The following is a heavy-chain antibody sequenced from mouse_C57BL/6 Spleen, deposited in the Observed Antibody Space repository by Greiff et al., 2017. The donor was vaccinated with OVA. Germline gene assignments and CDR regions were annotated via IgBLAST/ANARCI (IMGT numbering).Heavy chain of an antibody. Sequence: EVMLVESGGGLVKPGGSLKLSCAASGFTFSDYGMHWVRQAPEKGLEWVAYISSGSSTIYYADTVKGRFTISRDNAKNTLFLKMTSLRSEDTAMYYCARGDYYGSSPYYAMDYWGQGTSVTVSS. CDR2: ISSGSSTI. V-gene: IGHV5-17*01. CDR3: ARGDYYGSSPYYAMDY. J-gene: IGHJ4*01. D-gene: IGHD1-1*01. CDR1: GFTFSDYG.